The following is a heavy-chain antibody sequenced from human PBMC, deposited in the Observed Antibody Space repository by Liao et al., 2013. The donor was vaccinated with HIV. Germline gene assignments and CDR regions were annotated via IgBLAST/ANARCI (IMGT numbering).Heavy chain of an antibody. J-gene: IGHJ3*01. CDR1: GGSIGTHY. V-gene: IGHV4-59*11. CDR2: VYYTGTT. Sequence: VQLQESGPGLVKPAETLSLTCTVSGGSIGTHYWSWIRQAPGKGLEWIGYVYYTGTTEYHPSLKSRVTMSLDTSKDQVSLKLSSVTAADTAVYYCARAVSCNYYDSSGYYEGWHLFCTTWGRG. CDR3: ARAVSCNYYDSSGYYEGWHLFCTT. D-gene: IGHD3-22*01.